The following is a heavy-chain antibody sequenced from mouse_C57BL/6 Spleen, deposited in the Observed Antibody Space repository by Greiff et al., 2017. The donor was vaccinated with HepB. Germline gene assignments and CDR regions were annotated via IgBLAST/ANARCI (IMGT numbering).Heavy chain of an antibody. V-gene: IGHV3-6*01. J-gene: IGHJ2*01. CDR1: GYSITSGYY. Sequence: EVKLQESGPGLVKPSQSLSLTCSVTGYSITSGYYWNWIRQFPGNKLEWMGYISYDGSNNYNPTLKNRIPITRDTSKNQFFLKLNSVTTEDTATYYCARGGSSVSLWGQGTTLTVSS. D-gene: IGHD6-2*01. CDR2: ISYDGSN. CDR3: ARGGSSVSL.